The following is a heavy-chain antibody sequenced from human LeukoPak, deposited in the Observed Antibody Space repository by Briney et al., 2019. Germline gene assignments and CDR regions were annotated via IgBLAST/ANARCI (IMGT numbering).Heavy chain of an antibody. Sequence: SGPTLVNPTQTLTLTCTFSGFSLSTSGVGVGWIRQPPGKALEWLALIYWDDDKRYSPSLKSRLTITKDTSKNQVVLTMTNMDPVDTATYYCAHSLGELYYYDSSGYYCDYFDYWGQGTLVTVSS. CDR2: IYWDDDK. V-gene: IGHV2-5*02. J-gene: IGHJ4*02. CDR1: GFSLSTSGVG. D-gene: IGHD3-22*01. CDR3: AHSLGELYYYDSSGYYCDYFDY.